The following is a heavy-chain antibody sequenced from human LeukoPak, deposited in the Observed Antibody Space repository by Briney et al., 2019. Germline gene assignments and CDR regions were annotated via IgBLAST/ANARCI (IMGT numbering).Heavy chain of an antibody. J-gene: IGHJ3*02. D-gene: IGHD3-3*01. CDR1: GGSISSYY. V-gene: IGHV4-59*01. CDR2: IYYSGST. Sequence: SETLSLTCTVSGGSISSYYWSWIRQPPGKGLEWIGYIYYSGSTNYNPSLKSRVTISVDTSKNQFSLKLSSVTAADTAVYYCASYEAYYDFWSGYSRPHRTAFDIWGQGTMVTVSS. CDR3: ASYEAYYDFWSGYSRPHRTAFDI.